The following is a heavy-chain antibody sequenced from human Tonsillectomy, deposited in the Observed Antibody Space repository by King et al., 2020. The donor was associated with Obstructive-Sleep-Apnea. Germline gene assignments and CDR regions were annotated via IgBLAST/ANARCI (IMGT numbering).Heavy chain of an antibody. V-gene: IGHV3-23*04. CDR3: AKDRDSDFWSRYSDY. CDR2: ISGSGGGT. Sequence: VQLVESGGGLVQPGGSLRLSCAASGVTFSSYAMNWVRQAPGKGLEWVSAISGSGGGTYYADSVKGRFTISRDNSTNTLYLQMNSLRAEDTAVYYCAKDRDSDFWSRYSDYWGQGTLVTVSS. J-gene: IGHJ4*02. CDR1: GVTFSSYA. D-gene: IGHD3-3*01.